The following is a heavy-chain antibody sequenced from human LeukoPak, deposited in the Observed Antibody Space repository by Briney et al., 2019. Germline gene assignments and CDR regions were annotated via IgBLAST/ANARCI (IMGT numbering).Heavy chain of an antibody. J-gene: IGHJ4*02. CDR2: ISGSGGST. Sequence: GGSLRLSCATSGFIFSTYALSWVRQAPGKGLEWASSISGSGGSTYHADSVKGRFTISRDSSKNTLYLQMNSLRAEDTATYYCARVIRAAPGKGYFDYWGQGTLVTVSS. CDR1: GFIFSTYA. D-gene: IGHD6-13*01. CDR3: ARVIRAAPGKGYFDY. V-gene: IGHV3-23*01.